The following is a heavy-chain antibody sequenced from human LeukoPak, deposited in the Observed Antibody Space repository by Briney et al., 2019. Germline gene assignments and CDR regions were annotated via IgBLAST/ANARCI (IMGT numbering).Heavy chain of an antibody. D-gene: IGHD3-16*01. CDR1: GGSISGSTYY. Sequence: SETLSLTCTVSGGSISGSTYYWGWIRQPPGKGLEWIGSIYYSGSTYYNPSLRSRVTISVDTSKNQFSLKLSSVTAADTAVYYCGRHPSEDYDNVWLYWGQGILVTVSS. CDR3: GRHPSEDYDNVWLY. CDR2: IYYSGST. J-gene: IGHJ4*02. V-gene: IGHV4-39*01.